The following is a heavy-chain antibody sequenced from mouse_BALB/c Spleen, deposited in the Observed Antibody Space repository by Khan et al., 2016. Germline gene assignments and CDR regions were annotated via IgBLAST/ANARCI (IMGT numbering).Heavy chain of an antibody. CDR3: ASRTLTPQYFDV. CDR2: IDPTNGNT. V-gene: IGHV14-3*02. Sequence: EVQLQESGAELVKPGASVKLSCTASGFNIKDTYMHWVKQRPEQGLEWIGKIDPTNGNTNYDPNFQGKATIIADTSSNTAYLQLSSLASEDTAVYYCASRTLTPQYFDVWGAGTTVTVSS. CDR1: GFNIKDTY. J-gene: IGHJ1*01.